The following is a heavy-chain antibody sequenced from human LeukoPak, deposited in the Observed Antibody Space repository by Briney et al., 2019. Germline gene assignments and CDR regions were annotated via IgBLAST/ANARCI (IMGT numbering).Heavy chain of an antibody. D-gene: IGHD6-13*01. V-gene: IGHV1-2*02. CDR1: GYTFTGYY. CDR3: ARDDQDDSSSWHKVEPGYFDY. J-gene: IGHJ4*02. CDR2: VNPNSGGT. Sequence: ASVKVSCKASGYTFTGYYMRCVRQAPGQGLVWMGCVNPNSGGTNYAQKFQGRVTMTRDTSISTAYMELSRLRSDDTAVHYCARDDQDDSSSWHKVEPGYFDYWGQGTLVTVSS.